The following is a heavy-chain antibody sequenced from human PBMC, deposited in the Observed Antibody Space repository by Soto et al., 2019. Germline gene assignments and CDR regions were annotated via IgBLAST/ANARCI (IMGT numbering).Heavy chain of an antibody. D-gene: IGHD2-15*01. CDR1: GFIFTDAW. V-gene: IGHV3-15*07. CDR2: VKTKGQGERK. J-gene: IGHJ4*02. Sequence: EVQLVESGGGLVRPGGSLRLSCATSGFIFTDAWMNWVRQAPGKGLEWVGRVKTKGQGERKDYGEAVQGRFTNSRDDSKISLHLQMTSVRSEYTAVYYCTTGSVEGYWGQGVLVTVSS. CDR3: TTGSVEGY.